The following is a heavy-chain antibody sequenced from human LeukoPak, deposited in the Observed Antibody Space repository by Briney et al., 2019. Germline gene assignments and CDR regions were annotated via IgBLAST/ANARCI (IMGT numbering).Heavy chain of an antibody. V-gene: IGHV3-7*01. Sequence: GGSLRLSCAASGFTFSSYWMSWVRQAPGKGLEWVANIKQDGSEKYYVDSVKGRFTISRDNAKNSLYLQMNSLRAEDTAVYYCARGSAAAGTYWFDPWGQGPLVTVSS. CDR3: ARGSAAAGTYWFDP. J-gene: IGHJ5*02. CDR1: GFTFSSYW. D-gene: IGHD6-13*01. CDR2: IKQDGSEK.